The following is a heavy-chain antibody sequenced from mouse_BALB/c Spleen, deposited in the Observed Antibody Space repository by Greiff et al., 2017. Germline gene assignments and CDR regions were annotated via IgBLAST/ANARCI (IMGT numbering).Heavy chain of an antibody. D-gene: IGHD1-1*01. CDR1: GYTFTSYW. V-gene: IGHV1S26*01. Sequence: QVQLQQSGAELVKPGASVKMSCKASGYTFTSYWMHWVKQRPGQGLEWIGYINPSTGYTEYNQKFKDKATLTADKSSSTAYMQLSSLTSEDSAVYYCARGYYGSSTWGAGTTVTVSS. CDR2: INPSTGYT. CDR3: ARGYYGSST. J-gene: IGHJ1*01.